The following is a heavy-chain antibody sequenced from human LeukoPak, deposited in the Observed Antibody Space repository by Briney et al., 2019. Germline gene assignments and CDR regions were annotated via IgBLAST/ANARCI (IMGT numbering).Heavy chain of an antibody. CDR3: AGERPNYYGSGSYHPN. D-gene: IGHD3-10*01. J-gene: IGHJ4*02. CDR1: GGSISSSSYY. CDR2: IYYSGSI. V-gene: IGHV4-39*02. Sequence: SETLSLTCTVSGGSISSSSYYWGWIRQPPGKGLEWIGSIYYSGSIYYNPSLKSRVTISVDTSKNQFSLKLSSVTAAGTAVYYCAGERPNYYGSGSYHPNWGQGTLVTVSS.